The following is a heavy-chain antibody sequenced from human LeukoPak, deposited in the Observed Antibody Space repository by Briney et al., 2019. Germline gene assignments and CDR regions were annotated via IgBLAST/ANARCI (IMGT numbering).Heavy chain of an antibody. Sequence: GGSLRLSCAASGFTFSDYYMSWIRQAPGKGLEWVSYISPSDNGIYYADSVEGRFTISRDNAKNSLYLQMNSLRAEDTAVYYCARAGIAVAGTGKLFDYWGQGTLVTVSS. CDR2: ISPSDNGI. CDR1: GFTFSDYY. CDR3: ARAGIAVAGTGKLFDY. J-gene: IGHJ4*02. V-gene: IGHV3-11*04. D-gene: IGHD6-19*01.